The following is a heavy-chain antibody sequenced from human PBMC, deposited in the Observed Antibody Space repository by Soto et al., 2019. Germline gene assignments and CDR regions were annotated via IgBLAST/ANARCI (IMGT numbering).Heavy chain of an antibody. V-gene: IGHV4-59*08. CDR3: ARHETLHGDYDH. J-gene: IGHJ4*02. CDR2: IYYSGST. Sequence: SETLSLTCTVSGGSISSYYWSWVRQPPGKGLEWIGYIYYSGSTNYNPSLKSRVTISVDTSKNQFSLKLTSVNAADTAVYYCARHETLHGDYDHWGQGTLVTVSS. D-gene: IGHD4-17*01. CDR1: GGSISSYY.